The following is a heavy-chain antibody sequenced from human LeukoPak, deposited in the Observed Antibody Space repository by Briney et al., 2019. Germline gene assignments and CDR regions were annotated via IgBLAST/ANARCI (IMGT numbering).Heavy chain of an antibody. CDR3: ARGLVHDTSGYYSDY. CDR1: GFTFSAFW. V-gene: IGHV3-74*01. J-gene: IGHJ4*02. D-gene: IGHD3-22*01. CDR2: INSDGSST. Sequence: GGSLRLSCAASGFTFSAFWMHWVRHAPGKGLVWVSRINSDGSSTTYADSVKGRFTVSRDNAKNTLYLQMDSLRAEDSAVYYCARGLVHDTSGYYSDYWGQGILVTVSS.